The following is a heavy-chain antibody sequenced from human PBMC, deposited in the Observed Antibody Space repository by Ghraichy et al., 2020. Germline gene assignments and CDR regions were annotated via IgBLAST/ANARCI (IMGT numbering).Heavy chain of an antibody. CDR1: VGSFSGYY. J-gene: IGHJ3*02. Sequence: SETLSLTCAVYVGSFSGYYWSWIRQPPGKGLEWIGEINPTGTTNNSPSLKSRLTMLVDTSKNQFSLKLKSVTAADTAMYYCARRRQMWSAAEGDAFDIWGQGTMVTVFS. D-gene: IGHD2-21*01. CDR2: INPTGTT. V-gene: IGHV4-34*01. CDR3: ARRRQMWSAAEGDAFDI.